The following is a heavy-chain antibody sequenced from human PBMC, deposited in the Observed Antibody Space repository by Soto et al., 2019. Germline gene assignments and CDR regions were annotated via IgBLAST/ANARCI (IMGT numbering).Heavy chain of an antibody. J-gene: IGHJ3*02. V-gene: IGHV3-30*18. CDR3: AKELGLWSGYLAAFDI. Sequence: QVQLVESGGGVVQPGRSRRLSCAASGFTFSSYGMHWVRQAPGKGLEWVAVTSYDGSKKYYGDSVKGRFTISRDNSMNAVYLQMDSLSAEDTAVYYCAKELGLWSGYLAAFDIWGQGTMVTVSS. CDR2: TSYDGSKK. CDR1: GFTFSSYG. D-gene: IGHD3-3*01.